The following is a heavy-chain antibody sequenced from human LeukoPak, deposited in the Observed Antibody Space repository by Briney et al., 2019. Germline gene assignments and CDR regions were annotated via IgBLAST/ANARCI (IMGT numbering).Heavy chain of an antibody. V-gene: IGHV1-69*04. CDR2: IIPILGIA. D-gene: IGHD3-22*01. CDR1: GGTFSSYT. Sequence: ASVKVSCKASGGTFSSYTISWVRQAPGQGLEWMGRIIPILGIANYAQKFQGRVTITADKSTSTAYMELSSLRSEDTAVYYCARDECPTGYDSSGHYGMDVWGQGTTVTVSS. J-gene: IGHJ6*02. CDR3: ARDECPTGYDSSGHYGMDV.